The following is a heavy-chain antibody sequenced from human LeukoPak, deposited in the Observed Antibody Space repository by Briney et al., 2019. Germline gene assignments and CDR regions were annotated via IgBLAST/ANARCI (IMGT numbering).Heavy chain of an antibody. CDR2: IYYSENT. D-gene: IGHD2-15*01. V-gene: IGHV4-39*07. CDR3: ARDAAQYCSGGSCYFGAWFDS. CDR1: GGSISSSSYY. Sequence: SETLSLTCTVSGGSISSSSYYWGWIRQPPGKGLEWIGSIYYSENTYYKPSLKSRVTISVDTSKNQLSLKLSSVTAADTAVYYCARDAAQYCSGGSCYFGAWFDSWGQGTLVTVSS. J-gene: IGHJ5*01.